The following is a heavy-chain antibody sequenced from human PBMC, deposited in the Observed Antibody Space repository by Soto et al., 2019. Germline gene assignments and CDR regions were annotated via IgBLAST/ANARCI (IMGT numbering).Heavy chain of an antibody. D-gene: IGHD3-10*01. J-gene: IGHJ5*02. CDR3: ARDSTMVRGVTGWFDP. V-gene: IGHV1-69*01. CDR1: GGTFSSYA. CDR2: IIPIFGTA. Sequence: QVQLVQSGAEVKKPGSSVKVSCKASGGTFSSYAISWVRQAPGQGLEWMGGIIPIFGTANYAQKFQGRVTITADESTSTAYMGLCSLRSEDTAVYYCARDSTMVRGVTGWFDPWGQGTLVTVSS.